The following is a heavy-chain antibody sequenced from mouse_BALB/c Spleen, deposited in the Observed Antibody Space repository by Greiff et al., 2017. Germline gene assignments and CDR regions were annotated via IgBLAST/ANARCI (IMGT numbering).Heavy chain of an antibody. V-gene: IGHV1-7*01. CDR3: ARPNWVYAMDY. Sequence: VQLQQSGAELAKPGASVKMSCTASGYTFTSYWMHWVKQRPGQGLEWIGYINPSTGYTEYNQKFKDKATLTADKSSSTAYMQLSSLTSEDSAVYYCARPNWVYAMDYWGQGTSVTVSS. CDR2: INPSTGYT. D-gene: IGHD4-1*01. CDR1: GYTFTSYW. J-gene: IGHJ4*01.